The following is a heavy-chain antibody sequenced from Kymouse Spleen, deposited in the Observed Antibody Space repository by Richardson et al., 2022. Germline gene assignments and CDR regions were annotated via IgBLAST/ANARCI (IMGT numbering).Heavy chain of an antibody. J-gene: IGHJ6*02. CDR3: AREGIAAAHMDV. CDR1: GFTFSSYW. D-gene: IGHD6-13*01. Sequence: EVQLVESGGGLVQPGGSLRLSCAASGFTFSSYWMHWVRQAPGKGLVWVSRINSDGSSTSYADSVKGRFTISRDNAKNTLYLQMNSLRAEDTAVYYCAREGIAAAHMDVWGQGTTVTVSS. V-gene: IGHV3-74*01. CDR2: INSDGSST.